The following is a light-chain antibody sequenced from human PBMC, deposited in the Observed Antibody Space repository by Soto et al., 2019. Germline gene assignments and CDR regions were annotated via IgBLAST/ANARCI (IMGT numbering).Light chain of an antibody. Sequence: EIVLTQSPGTLSLSPGERATLSCRASQSVRSNYLAWYQQKPGQAPRLLIYGASSRANGIPVRFSGSGSGTALTLTISRLEPEDFAVYYCQGYGNSQTFGQGTKVDIK. CDR3: QGYGNSQT. J-gene: IGKJ1*01. CDR2: GAS. CDR1: QSVRSNY. V-gene: IGKV3-20*01.